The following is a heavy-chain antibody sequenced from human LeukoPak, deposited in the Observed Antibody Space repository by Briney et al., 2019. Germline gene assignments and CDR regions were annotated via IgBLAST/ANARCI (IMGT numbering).Heavy chain of an antibody. V-gene: IGHV3-30*02. J-gene: IGHJ5*02. CDR1: GFTFSSYG. CDR3: AKPDIVVVPAAIVS. D-gene: IGHD2-2*01. Sequence: GGSLRLSCAPSGFTFSSYGMHWVRQAPGKGLEWVAFIRYDGSNKYYADSVKGRFTISRDNSKNTLYLQMNSLRAEDTAVYYCAKPDIVVVPAAIVSWGQGTLVTVSS. CDR2: IRYDGSNK.